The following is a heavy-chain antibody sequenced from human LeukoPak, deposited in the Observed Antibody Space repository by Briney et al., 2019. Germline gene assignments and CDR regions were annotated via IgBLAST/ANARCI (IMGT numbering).Heavy chain of an antibody. J-gene: IGHJ3*02. CDR2: TSYSGSA. CDR1: GDSISNSHYS. Sequence: PSETLSLTCTVSGDSISNSHYSWGWIRQPPGKGLEWIGTTSYSGSAYYNPSLKSRVTMPVDTSKNQFSLKLSSVTAADTAVYYCARLRGSYGGDAFDILGRGTVVTVSS. V-gene: IGHV4-39*01. D-gene: IGHD1-26*01. CDR3: ARLRGSYGGDAFDI.